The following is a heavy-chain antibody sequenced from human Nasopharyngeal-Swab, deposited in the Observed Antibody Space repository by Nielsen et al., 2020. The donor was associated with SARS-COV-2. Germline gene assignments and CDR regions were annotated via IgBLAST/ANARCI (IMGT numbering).Heavy chain of an antibody. J-gene: IGHJ4*02. D-gene: IGHD3-3*01. CDR3: AKGDRFLEWLSHFDY. V-gene: IGHV3-15*01. CDR2: IKSKTDGGTT. Sequence: WIRQPPGKGLEWVGRIKSKTDGGTTDYAAPVKGRFTISRDDSKNTLYLQMNSLRAEDTAVYYCAKGDRFLEWLSHFDYWGQGTLVTVSS.